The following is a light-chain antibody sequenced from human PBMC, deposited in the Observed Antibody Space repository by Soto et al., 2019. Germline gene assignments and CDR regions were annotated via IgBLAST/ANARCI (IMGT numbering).Light chain of an antibody. CDR1: QSVSSTY. J-gene: IGKJ2*01. CDR3: QEYGSTLGPYT. V-gene: IGKV3-20*01. CDR2: GAS. Sequence: EVVVTQSPGPLSLSPGERATLSCRASQSVSSTYLAWYQQKPGQAPRLLIYGASSRATGIPDRFSGSGSGTDFTLTISRLEPEDFAVYYCQEYGSTLGPYTFGQGTKLEIK.